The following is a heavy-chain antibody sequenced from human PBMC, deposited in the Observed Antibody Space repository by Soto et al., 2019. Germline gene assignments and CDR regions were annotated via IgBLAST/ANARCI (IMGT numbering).Heavy chain of an antibody. Sequence: RLSCAASWLTFSINYMSWVRQAPGKRLERVSVIYSGGSTYYADSVKGRFTISRDNSKNTRYLQMNSLRAEDTAVYYCASPSYWGQGTLVTVSS. CDR3: ASPSY. CDR1: WLTFSINY. CDR2: IYSGGST. J-gene: IGHJ4*02. V-gene: IGHV3-53*01.